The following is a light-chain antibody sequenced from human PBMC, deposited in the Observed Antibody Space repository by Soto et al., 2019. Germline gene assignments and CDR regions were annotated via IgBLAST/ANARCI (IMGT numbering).Light chain of an antibody. J-gene: IGKJ2*01. CDR1: QAIRED. Sequence: AIQMTQSPSSLSASVGDRVTITCRASQAIREDLSWYQQKPGKAPTVLISAASTLESGVPLRFSGSGSGIDLTLTISSLQPEDFETYYCLQDYTFPYTFGQGTKLEIK. CDR2: AAS. CDR3: LQDYTFPYT. V-gene: IGKV1-6*01.